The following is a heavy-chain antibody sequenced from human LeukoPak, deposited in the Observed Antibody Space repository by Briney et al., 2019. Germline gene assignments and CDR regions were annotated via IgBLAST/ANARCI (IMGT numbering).Heavy chain of an antibody. Sequence: ASVKVSCKASGYAFTSYYMHWVRQAPGQGLEWMGWISAYNGNTNYAQKLQGRVTMTTDTSTSTAYMELRSLRSDDTAVYYCARAGYSSSWYGYWGQGTLVTVSS. D-gene: IGHD6-13*01. J-gene: IGHJ4*02. CDR3: ARAGYSSSWYGY. V-gene: IGHV1-18*04. CDR2: ISAYNGNT. CDR1: GYAFTSYY.